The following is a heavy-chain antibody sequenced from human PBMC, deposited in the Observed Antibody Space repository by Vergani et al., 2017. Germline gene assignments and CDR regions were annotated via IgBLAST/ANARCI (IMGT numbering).Heavy chain of an antibody. CDR2: INLSGGHT. V-gene: IGHV1-46*03. J-gene: IGHJ4*02. Sequence: QVQVVQSGAEVKKSGASVKVSCKTSGYTFSNYYMHWVRQAPGQGLEWMGIINLSGGHTNYAQKFQGRVTMTRDTSTSTVYMELSSLRSEDTAIYYCARGDYGSLTGYRYWGQGTLVTVSA. CDR3: ARGDYGSLTGYRY. D-gene: IGHD3-9*01. CDR1: GYTFSNYY.